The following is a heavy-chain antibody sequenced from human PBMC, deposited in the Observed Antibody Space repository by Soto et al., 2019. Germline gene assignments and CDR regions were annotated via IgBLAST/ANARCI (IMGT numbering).Heavy chain of an antibody. CDR1: GLIFSDVW. CDR3: TTSNLGVDF. J-gene: IGHJ4*02. V-gene: IGHV3-15*01. Sequence: GGSLRLSCAASGLIFSDVWMTWVRQAPGKGLEWVGRIKTKPDDGTIDYAAPVRGRFTIARDDSKNTLYLQMTSLTPDDTGVYYCTTSNLGVDFWGPGTLVTVSS. D-gene: IGHD1-1*01. CDR2: IKTKPDDGTI.